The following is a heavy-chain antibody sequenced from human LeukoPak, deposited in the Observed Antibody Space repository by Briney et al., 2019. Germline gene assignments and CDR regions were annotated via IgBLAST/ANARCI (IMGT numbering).Heavy chain of an antibody. CDR3: ARGPFGAQVIMEVDV. Sequence: PGGSLRLSCAASGFSFNNAWMSWVRQAPGKGLEWVGRIERKTDKGTTDYAAPVKGRFTISRDDSKNTLYLQMNSLRAEDTAVYYCARGPFGAQVIMEVDVWGQGTTVTVSS. CDR2: IERKTDKGTT. CDR1: GFSFNNAW. J-gene: IGHJ6*02. D-gene: IGHD2-8*01. V-gene: IGHV3-15*04.